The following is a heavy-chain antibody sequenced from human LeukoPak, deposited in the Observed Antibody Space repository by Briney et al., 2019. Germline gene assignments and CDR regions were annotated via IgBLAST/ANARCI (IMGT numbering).Heavy chain of an antibody. CDR2: ISGYNGNT. V-gene: IGHV1-18*04. J-gene: IGHJ4*02. D-gene: IGHD4-17*01. Sequence: ASVTVSCKASGYTFTNYGYIWLRQDPAPRLEWMGWISGYNGNTNYAQKAQGRVTMSTGTSTSTAYMDVRSLRSDDTAVYYWARDWLATVTPFDFWGQGPLVTVSS. CDR1: GYTFTNYG. CDR3: ARDWLATVTPFDF.